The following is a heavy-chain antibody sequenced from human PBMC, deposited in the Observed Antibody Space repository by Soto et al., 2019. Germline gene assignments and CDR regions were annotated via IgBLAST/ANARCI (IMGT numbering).Heavy chain of an antibody. D-gene: IGHD6-6*01. V-gene: IGHV3-30-3*01. CDR3: ARGVSTAALYYGIDV. CDR1: GFTFSSYA. CDR2: ISYDGSNK. J-gene: IGHJ6*02. Sequence: QVQLVESGGGVVQPGRSLRLSCAASGFTFSSYAMHWVRQAPGKGLEWVAVISYDGSNKYYADSVKGRFTISRDNSKNTQYLQMNSLRAEDTAVYYCARGVSTAALYYGIDVWGQGTTVTVSS.